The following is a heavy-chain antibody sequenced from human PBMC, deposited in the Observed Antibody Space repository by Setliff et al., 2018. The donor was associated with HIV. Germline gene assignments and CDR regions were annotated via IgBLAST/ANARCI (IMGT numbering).Heavy chain of an antibody. CDR2: IHYSGST. Sequence: TSETLSLTCTVSGGSISSSYWTWTRQPPGKGLEWIGNIHYSGSTNYNPSLKSRVTISVDTSRSQFSLKLSSVTAADTAVYYCARGRDKYGPIDYWGQGTLVTVS. J-gene: IGHJ4*02. CDR1: GGSISSSY. V-gene: IGHV4-59*01. D-gene: IGHD3-10*01. CDR3: ARGRDKYGPIDY.